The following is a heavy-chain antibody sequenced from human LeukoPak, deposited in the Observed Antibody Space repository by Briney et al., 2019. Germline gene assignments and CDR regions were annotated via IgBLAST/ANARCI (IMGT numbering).Heavy chain of an antibody. CDR2: ISSSGGST. J-gene: IGHJ4*02. CDR1: GFTFSSYG. D-gene: IGHD6-13*01. CDR3: AKKAIRIAAAGLDY. V-gene: IGHV3-23*01. Sequence: GGSLRLSCAASGFTFSSYGMSWVRQAPGKGLEWVSGISSSGGSTYYADSVKGRFTTSRDNSKNTLYLQMDSLRTEDTAVYYCAKKAIRIAAAGLDYWGQGTLVTVSS.